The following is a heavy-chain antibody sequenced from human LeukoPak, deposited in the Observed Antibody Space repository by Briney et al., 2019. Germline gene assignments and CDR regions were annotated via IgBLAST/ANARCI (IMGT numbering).Heavy chain of an antibody. V-gene: IGHV3-23*01. J-gene: IGHJ4*02. CDR1: GFTFSNYD. D-gene: IGHD3-10*01. Sequence: PGGSLRLSCAASGFTFSNYDMNWVRQAPGKGLEWVSAISGGGSSTYYADSVKGRFTISRDNSKNTLYLQMHSLRAEDTAVYYCAKDCSAYTIGDTFDYWGQGTLVTVSS. CDR3: AKDCSAYTIGDTFDY. CDR2: ISGGGSST.